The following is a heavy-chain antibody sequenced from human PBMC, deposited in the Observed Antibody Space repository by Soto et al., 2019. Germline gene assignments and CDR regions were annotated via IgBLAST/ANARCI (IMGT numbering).Heavy chain of an antibody. J-gene: IGHJ4*02. Sequence: ASVKVSCRASGYTFTGHYIHWVRQAPEQGPEWMGEIGPESGATRYAQKFQGRVTMTRDMSITTVYMELNNLSPDDTAVYYCGRGRSGQIVVFYWGQGTPVTVSS. D-gene: IGHD5-12*01. CDR3: GRGRSGQIVVFY. CDR2: IGPESGAT. V-gene: IGHV1-2*02. CDR1: GYTFTGHY.